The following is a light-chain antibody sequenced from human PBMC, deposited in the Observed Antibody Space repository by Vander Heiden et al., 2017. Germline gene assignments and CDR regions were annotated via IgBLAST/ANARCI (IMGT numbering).Light chain of an antibody. J-gene: IGKJ3*01. CDR3: RLALQTPFT. CDR1: QSLLHSNGYNY. Sequence: DIVMTQSPLSLPVTPGEPASISCRSSQSLLHSNGYNYLDWYLQKRGQSPQLLLYLGSNRASGVPDRISGSGSGTDFTLKISRVEAEDVRIYYCRLALQTPFTFGHGTKVDIK. V-gene: IGKV2-28*01. CDR2: LGS.